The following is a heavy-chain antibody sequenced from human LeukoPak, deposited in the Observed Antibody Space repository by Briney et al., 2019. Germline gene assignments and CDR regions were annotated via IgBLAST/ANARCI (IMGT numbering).Heavy chain of an antibody. J-gene: IGHJ4*02. CDR3: VRAVAATAPDYFDY. CDR1: GGSISSYY. Sequence: SETLSLTCTVSGGSISSYYWSWIRQPAGKGLEWIGRIYTSGSTKYNPSLKSRVTMSVDTSKNQFSLKLSSVTAADTAVYYCVRAVAATAPDYFDYWGQGTLVTVSS. D-gene: IGHD6-19*01. CDR2: IYTSGST. V-gene: IGHV4-4*07.